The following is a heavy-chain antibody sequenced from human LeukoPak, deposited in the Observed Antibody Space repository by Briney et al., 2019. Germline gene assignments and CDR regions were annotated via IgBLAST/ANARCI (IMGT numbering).Heavy chain of an antibody. Sequence: GGSLRLSCAASGFTFSSHSMNWVRQAPGKGLEWVSSISSSSSYIYYADSVKGRFTISRDNAKNSLYLQMNSLRAEDTAVYYCARDYYYDSSGYSGSAFDIWGQGTMVTVSS. CDR2: ISSSSSYI. D-gene: IGHD3-22*01. CDR3: ARDYYYDSSGYSGSAFDI. CDR1: GFTFSSHS. J-gene: IGHJ3*02. V-gene: IGHV3-21*01.